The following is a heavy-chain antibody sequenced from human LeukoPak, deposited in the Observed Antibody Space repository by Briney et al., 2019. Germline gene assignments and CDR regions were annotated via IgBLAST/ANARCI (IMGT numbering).Heavy chain of an antibody. D-gene: IGHD1-1*01. J-gene: IGHJ4*02. V-gene: IGHV4-59*02. CDR1: GGSVTSYS. CDR3: AREGKNWYGYWHY. CDR2: IYYSGST. Sequence: SETLSLTCTVSGGSVTSYSWSWIRQPPGKGLEWIGYIYYSGSTNYNPSLQSRVTISVDTSKSQFSLKLRSVTAADTAVYYCAREGKNWYGYWHYWGQGTLVTVSS.